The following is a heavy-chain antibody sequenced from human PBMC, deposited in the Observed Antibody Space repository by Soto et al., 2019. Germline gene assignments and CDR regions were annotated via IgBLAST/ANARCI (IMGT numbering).Heavy chain of an antibody. CDR1: GYPFSDNQ. CDR3: ARKHSLDYIRWGLDP. Sequence: ASVKDSCKASGYPFSDNQIHWLRRAPGQGLEWMGRINPKSDDTNYAQKFQGRVTMTRDTSIDTAYLELTGLTSDDTATYYCARKHSLDYIRWGLDPWGQGTLVTVSS. CDR2: INPKSDDT. V-gene: IGHV1-2*02. D-gene: IGHD4-4*01. J-gene: IGHJ5*02.